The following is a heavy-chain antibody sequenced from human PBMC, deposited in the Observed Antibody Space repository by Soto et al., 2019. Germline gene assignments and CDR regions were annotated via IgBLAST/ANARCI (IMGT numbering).Heavy chain of an antibody. V-gene: IGHV4-38-2*01. J-gene: IGHJ5*02. CDR1: GYSISSGYY. D-gene: IGHD2-15*01. Sequence: SETLSLTCAVSGYSISSGYYWGWIRQPPGKGLYWIGSIYHSGSTYYNPSLKSRVTISVDTSKNQFSLKLSSVTAADTAVYYYATRYCSGGRCPLADNWFDPWGQGTLVNDSS. CDR2: IYHSGST. CDR3: ATRYCSGGRCPLADNWFDP.